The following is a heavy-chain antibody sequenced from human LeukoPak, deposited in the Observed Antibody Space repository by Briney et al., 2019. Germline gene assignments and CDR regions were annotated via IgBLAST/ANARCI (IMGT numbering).Heavy chain of an antibody. CDR3: ARLATNYYDSSRFHSGGAFDI. J-gene: IGHJ3*02. Sequence: RPSETLSLTCTVSGGSISGSSYYWGWIRQPPGKGLEWIGSIYYSGSTYYNPSLKSRVTISVDTSKNQFSLKLSSVTAADTAVYYCARLATNYYDSSRFHSGGAFDIWGQGTMVTVSP. D-gene: IGHD3-22*01. CDR2: IYYSGST. CDR1: GGSISGSSYY. V-gene: IGHV4-39*01.